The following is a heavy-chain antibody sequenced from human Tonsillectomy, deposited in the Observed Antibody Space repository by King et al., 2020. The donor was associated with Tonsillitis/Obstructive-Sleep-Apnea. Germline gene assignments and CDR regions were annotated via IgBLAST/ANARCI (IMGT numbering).Heavy chain of an antibody. CDR3: ARDQENSSWYVRSDYYYYDMDV. Sequence: VQLVESGGGLVKPGGSLRLSCAASGFTFSSYDMNWVRQATGKGLEWVSSISSSSSYIYYADSVKGRFTISRDNAKNSLYLHMNSLRTEDTAVYYCARDQENSSWYVRSDYYYYDMDVWGQGTTVTVSS. J-gene: IGHJ6*02. D-gene: IGHD6-13*01. CDR2: ISSSSSYI. CDR1: GFTFSSYD. V-gene: IGHV3-21*01.